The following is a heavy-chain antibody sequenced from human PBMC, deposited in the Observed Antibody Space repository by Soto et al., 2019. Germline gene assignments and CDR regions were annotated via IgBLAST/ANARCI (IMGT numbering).Heavy chain of an antibody. Sequence: QVQLQESGPGLVKPSETLSLTCTVSGGSVSSGSYYWSWIRQPPGKGLEWIGYIYYSGSTNYNPSLKSRVTISVDTSKTQFSLKLSSVTAADTAVYYCASGYFGMDVWGQGTTVTVSS. CDR1: GGSVSSGSYY. J-gene: IGHJ6*02. V-gene: IGHV4-61*01. CDR3: ASGYFGMDV. CDR2: IYYSGST.